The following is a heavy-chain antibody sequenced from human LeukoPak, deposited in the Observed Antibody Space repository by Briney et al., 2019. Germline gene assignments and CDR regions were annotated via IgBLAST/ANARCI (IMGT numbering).Heavy chain of an antibody. J-gene: IGHJ4*02. D-gene: IGHD3-10*01. Sequence: ASVKVSCKASGYTFTSYGISWVRQAPGQGLEWMGWISAYNGNTNYAQKLQGRVTMTTDTSTSTAYMELRSLRAEDTALYYCARDAGMVRGVILYYFDYWGQGTLVTVSS. CDR2: ISAYNGNT. V-gene: IGHV1-18*01. CDR1: GYTFTSYG. CDR3: ARDAGMVRGVILYYFDY.